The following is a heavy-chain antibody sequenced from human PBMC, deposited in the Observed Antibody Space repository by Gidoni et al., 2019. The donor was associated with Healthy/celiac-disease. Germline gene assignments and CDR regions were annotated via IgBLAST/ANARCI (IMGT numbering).Heavy chain of an antibody. D-gene: IGHD3-16*02. J-gene: IGHJ4*02. CDR1: GGSISSGGYY. Sequence: QVQLQESGPGLVKPSQTLSLTCTVSGGSISSGGYYWSGIRQHPGKGLEWIGYIYYSGSTYYNPSLKSRVTISVDTSKNQFSLKLSSVTAADTAVYYCARLGADYDYVWGSYRHTGYFDYWGQGTLVTVSS. CDR2: IYYSGST. CDR3: ARLGADYDYVWGSYRHTGYFDY. V-gene: IGHV4-31*03.